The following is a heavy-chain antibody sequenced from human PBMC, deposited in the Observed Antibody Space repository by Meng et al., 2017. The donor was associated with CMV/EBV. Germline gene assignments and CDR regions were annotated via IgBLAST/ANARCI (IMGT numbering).Heavy chain of an antibody. D-gene: IGHD4-23*01. CDR2: IYTSGST. Sequence: QGQTQEWRPSLVRSSTPPSLTCALSGDSIRNYYWRWIRQAAGKGLEWIGRIYTSGSTNYNPSLKSRVTMSVDTSKNQFSLKLSSVTAADTAVYYCARVLRWNGVIDYWGQGTLVTVSS. J-gene: IGHJ4*02. V-gene: IGHV4-4*07. CDR3: ARVLRWNGVIDY. CDR1: GDSIRNYY.